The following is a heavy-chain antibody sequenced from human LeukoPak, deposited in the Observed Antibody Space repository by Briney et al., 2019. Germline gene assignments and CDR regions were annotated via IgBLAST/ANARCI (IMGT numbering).Heavy chain of an antibody. CDR1: GYAISSGYH. Sequence: PSETLSLTCSVSGYAISSGYHWGWIRQPPGKGLEWVGSIHRTGSTYYNPSLKSRVTISVDTSKNQFSLSVRSVTAADSAVYYCARHRDLENFDYWGQGTLVTVSS. CDR3: ARHRDLENFDY. CDR2: IHRTGST. D-gene: IGHD1-1*01. J-gene: IGHJ4*02. V-gene: IGHV4-38-2*01.